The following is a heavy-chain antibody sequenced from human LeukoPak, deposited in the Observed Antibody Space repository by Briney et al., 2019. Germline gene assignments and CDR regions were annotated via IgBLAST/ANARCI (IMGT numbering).Heavy chain of an antibody. CDR1: GFTFSSYA. CDR2: ISYDGSNK. Sequence: PGGSLRLSCAASGFTFSSYAMHWVRQAPGKGLEWVALISYDGSNKYYADSVKGRFTISRDNAKNSVYLQMNSLRAEDTAVYYCARDVDYANPRHDYWGQGTLVTVSS. D-gene: IGHD4/OR15-4a*01. J-gene: IGHJ4*02. V-gene: IGHV3-30*04. CDR3: ARDVDYANPRHDY.